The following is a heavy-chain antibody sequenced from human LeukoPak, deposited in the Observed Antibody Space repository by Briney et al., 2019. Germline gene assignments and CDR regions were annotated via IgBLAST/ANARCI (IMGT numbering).Heavy chain of an antibody. V-gene: IGHV4-38-2*01. CDR3: ARHDGDCSTTSCLNWFHP. J-gene: IGHJ5*02. CDR2: IYYSVST. Sequence: SETLSLTCAVSGYSISSGYYWGWIRQPPGRGLEWIGSIYYSVSTHYNPSLKSRVTISIDTSKNQISLKLNSVTAADTAVYYCARHDGDCSTTSCLNWFHPLGQGTLVTVSS. CDR1: GYSISSGYY. D-gene: IGHD2-2*01.